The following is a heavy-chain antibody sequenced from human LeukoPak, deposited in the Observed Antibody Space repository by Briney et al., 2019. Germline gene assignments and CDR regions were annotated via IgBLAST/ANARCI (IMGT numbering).Heavy chain of an antibody. J-gene: IGHJ4*02. CDR2: ISTTGTTI. CDR1: GFTFSAYH. Sequence: PGGSLRLSCAASGFTFSAYHINWVRQAPGKGLEWISYISTTGTTIHYADSVKGRFAISRDNAKSSLYLQMNSLRAEDTAVYYCATPLDYFDGSGYHQGGDWGQGTLVTVSS. V-gene: IGHV3-48*01. CDR3: ATPLDYFDGSGYHQGGD. D-gene: IGHD3-22*01.